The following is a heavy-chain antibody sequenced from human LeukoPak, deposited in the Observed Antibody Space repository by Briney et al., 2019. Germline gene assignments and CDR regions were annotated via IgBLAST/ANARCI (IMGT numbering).Heavy chain of an antibody. CDR1: GFTFSIYW. CDR3: ARDQGFGDAFDI. D-gene: IGHD3-16*01. Sequence: GGSLRLSCAASGFTFSIYWMHWVRHAPGKGLVWVSRINSDGSSTSYADSVRGRFTISRDNAKNTLYLQMNSLRAEDTAVYFCARDQGFGDAFDIWGQGTIVTVSS. CDR2: INSDGSST. J-gene: IGHJ3*02. V-gene: IGHV3-74*01.